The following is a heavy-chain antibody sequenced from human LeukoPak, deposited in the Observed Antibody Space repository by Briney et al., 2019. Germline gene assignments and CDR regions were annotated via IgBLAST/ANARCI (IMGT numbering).Heavy chain of an antibody. CDR3: AKEDV. Sequence: GGSLRLSCAASGFTFSRYAMNWVRQAPGKGLDWVSVISASGGRTFYTDSVRGRFTISRDNSKNTLYLQMNSLRAEDTAVYYWAKEDVLGKGTTVTVSS. CDR1: GFTFSRYA. CDR2: ISASGGRT. J-gene: IGHJ6*04. V-gene: IGHV3-23*01.